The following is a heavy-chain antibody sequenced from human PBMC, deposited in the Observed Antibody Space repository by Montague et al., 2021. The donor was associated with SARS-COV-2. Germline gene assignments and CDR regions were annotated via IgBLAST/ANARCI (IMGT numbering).Heavy chain of an antibody. V-gene: IGHV4-39*01. D-gene: IGHD3-9*01. CDR2: MHYRERP. J-gene: IGHJ4*02. Sequence: SETLSLTCSVSGGTLSSTRFYWGWIRQPPGRGLEWIGTMHYRERPYYNPSLQSRVTISADRSKNRFSLNLGSVTASDTAVYYCARHGPYYEISTGYFRPYYFDHWGQGSLVTVAS. CDR3: ARHGPYYEISTGYFRPYYFDH. CDR1: GGTLSSTRFY.